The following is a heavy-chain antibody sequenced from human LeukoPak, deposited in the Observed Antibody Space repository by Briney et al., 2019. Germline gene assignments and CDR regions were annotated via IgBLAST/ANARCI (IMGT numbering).Heavy chain of an antibody. CDR3: VRHAHNPTFDF. J-gene: IGHJ4*02. V-gene: IGHV4-39*01. CDR1: GVSIRSSVPITSSMLY. D-gene: IGHD1-14*01. CDR2: ISYSGDT. Sequence: PSEALSLTCTVSGVSIRSSVPITSSMLYWAWVRPPPGKGLEWIGDISYSGDTYYNPSLRSRVTISEDTSKNQFSLRLSSVTAADTAIYYCVRHAHNPTFDFWGQGTLVTVSS.